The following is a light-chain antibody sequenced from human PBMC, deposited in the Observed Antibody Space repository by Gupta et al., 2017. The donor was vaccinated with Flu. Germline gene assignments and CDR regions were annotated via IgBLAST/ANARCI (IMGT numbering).Light chain of an antibody. V-gene: IGLV2-23*01. CDR3: CSYAGSDVYV. Sequence: SALTQPDSVAASPGPPIPISCTGTSSDVGRFNLVSWYQQYPGKAPKLISYEGSRRPSGVSNRFSGSKSGNTASLTISGLQAEDEADYYCCSYAGSDVYVFGTGTKVTVL. CDR1: SSDVGRFNL. CDR2: EGS. J-gene: IGLJ1*01.